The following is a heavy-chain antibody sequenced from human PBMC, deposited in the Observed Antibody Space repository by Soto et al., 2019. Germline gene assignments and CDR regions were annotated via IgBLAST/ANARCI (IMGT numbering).Heavy chain of an antibody. D-gene: IGHD5-12*01. CDR3: ARESFRAGYSGYDYGY. V-gene: IGHV1-46*01. Sequence: QVQLVQSGAEVKKPGASVKVSCKASGYTFTSYYMHWVRQAPGQGLEWMGIINPSGGSTSYAQKFQGRVTMTRDTSTSTVYMELSSLRSEDTAVYYCARESFRAGYSGYDYGYWGQGTLVTVSS. CDR1: GYTFTSYY. J-gene: IGHJ4*02. CDR2: INPSGGST.